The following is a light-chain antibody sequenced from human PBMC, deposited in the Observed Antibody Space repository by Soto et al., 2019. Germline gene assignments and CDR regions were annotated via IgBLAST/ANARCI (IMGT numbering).Light chain of an antibody. CDR1: QSVSSSY. CDR3: QQYGRSPWT. J-gene: IGKJ1*01. CDR2: GAS. Sequence: EIALTQSPGTLSLSPGERATLSCRASQSVSSSYLAWYQQKPGQAPRRLIYGASSRATGIPDRFSGSGSGTDFTLTISRLEPEDFAVYYCQQYGRSPWTFGQGTKVEIK. V-gene: IGKV3-20*01.